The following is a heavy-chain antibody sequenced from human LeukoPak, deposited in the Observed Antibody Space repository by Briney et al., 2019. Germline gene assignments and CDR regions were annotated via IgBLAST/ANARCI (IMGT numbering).Heavy chain of an antibody. CDR3: ARSNYYESSGYYGVGLSAFDY. CDR2: ISVYNGNT. CDR1: GYTFTSYG. Sequence: GASVKVSCKASGYTFTSYGISWVRQAPGQGLEWMGWISVYNGNTNYAQKVQGRVTMTTDTSTSTAYMELRSLRPDDTAVYYCARSNYYESSGYYGVGLSAFDYWGQGTLVAVSS. V-gene: IGHV1-18*01. D-gene: IGHD3-22*01. J-gene: IGHJ4*02.